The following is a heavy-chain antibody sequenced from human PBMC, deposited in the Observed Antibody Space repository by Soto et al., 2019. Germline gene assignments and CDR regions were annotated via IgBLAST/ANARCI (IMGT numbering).Heavy chain of an antibody. Sequence: QVQLVESGGGVVQPGRSLRLSCAASGFTFSSYGMHWVRQAPGKGLEWVAVISYDGSNKYYADSVKGRFTISRDNSKNTVYLQMNSLRAEDTAVYYCAKDRQRYFDWLSRYYGMDVWGQGTTVTVSS. CDR2: ISYDGSNK. V-gene: IGHV3-30*18. CDR3: AKDRQRYFDWLSRYYGMDV. CDR1: GFTFSSYG. J-gene: IGHJ6*02. D-gene: IGHD3-9*01.